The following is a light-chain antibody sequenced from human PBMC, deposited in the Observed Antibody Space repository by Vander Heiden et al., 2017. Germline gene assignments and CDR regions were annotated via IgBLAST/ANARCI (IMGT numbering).Light chain of an antibody. V-gene: IGKV3-15*01. CDR2: GAS. CDR1: QSVTTK. J-gene: IGKJ3*01. Sequence: ETLMTQSPDTLSVSPGETATLSCRASQSVTTKLAWYQQKRGQSPSLLSDGASTRATGVPPRFSGRGSGTDCSLTIGDLRSEDSAVYYCQQDSDFVTFGSGTKVEI. CDR3: QQDSDFVT.